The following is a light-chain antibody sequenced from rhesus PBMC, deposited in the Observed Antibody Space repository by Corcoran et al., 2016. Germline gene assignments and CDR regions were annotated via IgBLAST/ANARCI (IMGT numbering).Light chain of an antibody. Sequence: QSAPTQPPSVSESLGQSVTISCTGTSSDIGGYNDVSWYQQHPGKAPKLLIYGVSNRPSGVSDRFSGSKSGNTASLTISGLQAEDEADYYCCSYTTSSTFIFGAGTRLTVL. V-gene: IGLV2S7*01. CDR3: CSYTTSSTFI. CDR1: SSDIGGYND. J-gene: IGLJ1*01. CDR2: GVS.